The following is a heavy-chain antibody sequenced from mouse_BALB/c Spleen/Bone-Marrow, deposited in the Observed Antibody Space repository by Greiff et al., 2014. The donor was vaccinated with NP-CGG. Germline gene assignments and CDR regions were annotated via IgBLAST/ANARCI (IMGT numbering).Heavy chain of an antibody. Sequence: EVQVVESGGGVVQPGGSLKLSCAASGFTFSSYGMSWVRQTPNKRLELVATINSNGGSTYYPDSVKGRFTISRDNAKNTLYLQMSSLKSEDTAMYYCARIWAYYAMDYWGQGTSVTVSS. CDR1: GFTFSSYG. CDR3: ARIWAYYAMDY. D-gene: IGHD4-1*01. V-gene: IGHV5-6-3*01. J-gene: IGHJ4*01. CDR2: INSNGGST.